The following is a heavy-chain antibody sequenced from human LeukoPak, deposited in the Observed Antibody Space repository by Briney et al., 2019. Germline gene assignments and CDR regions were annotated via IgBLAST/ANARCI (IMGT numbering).Heavy chain of an antibody. CDR1: GFTFSSYS. J-gene: IGHJ6*03. D-gene: IGHD3-10*01. V-gene: IGHV3-21*01. CDR2: ISSSSSYI. Sequence: PGGSLRLSCAASGFTFSSYSMNWVRQAPGKGLEWVSSISSSSSYIYYADSVKGRFTISRDNAKNTLYLQMNSLRAEDTAVYYCAREYGSGSFYYYYYMDVWGKGTTVTISS. CDR3: AREYGSGSFYYYYYMDV.